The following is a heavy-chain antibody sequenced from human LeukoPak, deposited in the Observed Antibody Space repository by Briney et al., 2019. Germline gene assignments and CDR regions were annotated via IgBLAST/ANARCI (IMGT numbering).Heavy chain of an antibody. CDR2: INPNSGGT. V-gene: IGHV1-2*02. D-gene: IGHD2-21*02. CDR3: ARDRVTSRGGDFDY. Sequence: ASVKVSCKASGYTFTGYYMHWVRQAPGQGLEWMGWINPNSGGTNYAQKFQGRVTMTRDTSISTAYMELSRLRSDDTAVYYCARDRVTSRGGDFDYWGQGTLVTVSS. J-gene: IGHJ4*02. CDR1: GYTFTGYY.